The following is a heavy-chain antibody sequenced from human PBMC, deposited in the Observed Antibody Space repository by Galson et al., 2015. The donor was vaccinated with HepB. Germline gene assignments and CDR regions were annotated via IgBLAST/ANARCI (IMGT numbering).Heavy chain of an antibody. Sequence: SVTVSCKASGSTFTSYGITWVRQAPGQGLEWMGWISTYNGYTNYAQKFQGRLTMTTDTSTSTAYMELRSLRSDDSAVYFCAREWRYYDVLTGYSTLDYWGQGTLLTVSS. V-gene: IGHV1-18*04. J-gene: IGHJ4*02. D-gene: IGHD3-9*01. CDR3: AREWRYYDVLTGYSTLDY. CDR1: GSTFTSYG. CDR2: ISTYNGYT.